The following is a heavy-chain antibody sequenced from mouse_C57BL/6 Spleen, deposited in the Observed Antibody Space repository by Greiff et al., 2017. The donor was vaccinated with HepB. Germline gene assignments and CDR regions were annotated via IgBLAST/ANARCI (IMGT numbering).Heavy chain of an antibody. CDR1: GYTFTSYW. CDR2: IYPGSGST. J-gene: IGHJ3*01. CDR3: ARPNIDGYWFAY. D-gene: IGHD2-3*01. Sequence: QVQLQQSGAELVKPGASVKMSCKASGYTFTSYWITWVKQRPGQGLEWIGDIYPGSGSTNYNEKFKSKATLTVDTSSSTAYMQLSSLTSEDSAVYYCARPNIDGYWFAYWGQGTLVTVSA. V-gene: IGHV1-55*01.